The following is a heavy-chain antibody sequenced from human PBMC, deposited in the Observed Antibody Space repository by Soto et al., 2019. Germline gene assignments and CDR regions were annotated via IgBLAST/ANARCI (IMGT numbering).Heavy chain of an antibody. CDR1: GYTFTTYF. D-gene: IGHD1-7*01. CDR2: INPSDGTT. CDR3: ERSLQLRKGWAFDY. Sequence: ASVKVSCKASGYTFTTYFMQWVRQAPGQGLEWMGIINPSDGTTSYAQKFQGRVTMTRDTSTSTVYMDLSSLRSEDTAVYYCERSLQLRKGWAFDYWGQGTLVTVSS. J-gene: IGHJ4*02. V-gene: IGHV1-46*01.